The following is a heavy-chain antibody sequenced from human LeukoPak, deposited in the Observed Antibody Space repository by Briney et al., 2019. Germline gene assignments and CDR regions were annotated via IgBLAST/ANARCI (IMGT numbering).Heavy chain of an antibody. CDR2: INHSGST. CDR3: ARGLWFRAIDP. Sequence: SETLSLTCAVYGGSFSGYYWSWIRQPPGKGLEWIGEINHSGSTNYNPSLKSRVTISVDTSKNQFSLKLSSVTAADTAVYYCARGLWFRAIDPWGQGTLVTVSS. V-gene: IGHV4-34*01. D-gene: IGHD3-10*01. J-gene: IGHJ5*02. CDR1: GGSFSGYY.